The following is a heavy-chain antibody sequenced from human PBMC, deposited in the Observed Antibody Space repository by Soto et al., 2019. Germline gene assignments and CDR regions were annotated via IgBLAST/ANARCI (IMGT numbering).Heavy chain of an antibody. CDR2: IKQDGSEK. CDR1: GFTFSSYW. V-gene: IGHV3-7*03. D-gene: IGHD3-3*01. CDR3: ARGGYYDFWSGPTRYYYGMDV. Sequence: LRLSCAASGFTFSSYWMSWVRQAPGKGLEWVANIKQDGSEKYYVDSVKGRFTISRDNAKNSLYLQMNSLRAEDTAVYYCARGGYYDFWSGPTRYYYGMDVWGQGTTVTVSS. J-gene: IGHJ6*02.